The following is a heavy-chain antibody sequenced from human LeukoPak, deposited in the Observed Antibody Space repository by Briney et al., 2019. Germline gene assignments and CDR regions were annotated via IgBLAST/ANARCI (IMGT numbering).Heavy chain of an antibody. Sequence: GGSLRLSCAASGFTFSSYAMHWVRQAPGKGLEWVAVISYDGSNKYYADSVKGRFTISRDNSKNTLYLQMNSQRAEDTVWYHWASGSVDTAIRTYYYGMDVWGQGATGTVSS. CDR3: ASGSVDTAIRTYYYGMDV. D-gene: IGHD5-18*01. J-gene: IGHJ6*02. CDR1: GFTFSSYA. CDR2: ISYDGSNK. V-gene: IGHV3-30*04.